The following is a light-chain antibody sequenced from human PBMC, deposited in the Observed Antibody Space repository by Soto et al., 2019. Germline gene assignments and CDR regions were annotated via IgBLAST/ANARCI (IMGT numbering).Light chain of an antibody. V-gene: IGKV3-15*01. CDR1: QSVTIN. CDR3: QQYNNWPLT. CDR2: GAS. Sequence: EIVMTQSPGTLSVSPGERATLSCRASQSVTINLAWYQQKPGQAPRLLTYGASTRATGIPARFSGSGSGTEFTLTISSLLSEDFAVYYCQQYNNWPLTFGGGTKVEI. J-gene: IGKJ4*01.